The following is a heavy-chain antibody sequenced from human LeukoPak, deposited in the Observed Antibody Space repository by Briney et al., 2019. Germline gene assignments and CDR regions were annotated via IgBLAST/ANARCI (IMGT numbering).Heavy chain of an antibody. V-gene: IGHV1-3*04. J-gene: IGHJ4*02. CDR3: ARDNYYFDY. CDR1: GYTFTSYL. CDR2: INTGSGER. Sequence: GASVKVSCKASGYTFTSYLLHWVRQAPGQGLEWMGWINTGSGERKYLQKFQDRVTITRDTSASTAFMELSSLRSEDTALYYCARDNYYFDYWGQGTLVTVSS.